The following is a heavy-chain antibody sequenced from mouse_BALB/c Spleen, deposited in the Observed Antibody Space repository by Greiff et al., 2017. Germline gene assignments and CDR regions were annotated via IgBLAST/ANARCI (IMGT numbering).Heavy chain of an antibody. D-gene: IGHD1-1*01. CDR2: ISDGGSYT. CDR1: GFTFSDYY. V-gene: IGHV5-4*02. Sequence: EVKLMESGGGLVKPGGSLKLSCAASGFTFSDYYMYWVRQTPEKRLEWVATISDGGSYTYYPDSVKGRFTISRDNAKNNLYLQMSSLKSEDTAMYYCARDPYYYGSRYDAMDYWGQGTSVTVSS. CDR3: ARDPYYYGSRYDAMDY. J-gene: IGHJ4*01.